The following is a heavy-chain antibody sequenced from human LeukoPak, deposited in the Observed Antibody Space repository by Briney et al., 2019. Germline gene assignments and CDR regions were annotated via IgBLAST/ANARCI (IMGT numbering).Heavy chain of an antibody. D-gene: IGHD3-22*01. J-gene: IGHJ6*01. CDR1: GFSFSSYG. CDR2: ISYDGSNK. Sequence: GRSLRLSCAASGFSFSSYGMRWVRQAPGKGLEWVAVISYDGSNKYYADSVKGRFTISRDNSKNTLYLQMNSLRAEDTAVYYCAKGLWGYDSSGYYYGDYYYGMFVWGQGTTVAVSS. V-gene: IGHV3-30*18. CDR3: AKGLWGYDSSGYYYGDYYYGMFV.